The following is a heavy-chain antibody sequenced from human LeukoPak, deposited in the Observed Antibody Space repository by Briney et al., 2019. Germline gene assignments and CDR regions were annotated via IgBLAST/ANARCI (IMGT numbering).Heavy chain of an antibody. V-gene: IGHV3-30*02. Sequence: GGSLRLSCAASGFTFSSYGMHWVRQAPGKELEWVTFIRYDGSNKYYVESVKGRFSISRDNSKNTLYLEMNSLRAEDTAIYYCAKGKGKLGAFQSDFDYWGQGTLVTVSS. CDR2: IRYDGSNK. CDR3: AKGKGKLGAFQSDFDY. J-gene: IGHJ4*02. D-gene: IGHD1-26*01. CDR1: GFTFSSYG.